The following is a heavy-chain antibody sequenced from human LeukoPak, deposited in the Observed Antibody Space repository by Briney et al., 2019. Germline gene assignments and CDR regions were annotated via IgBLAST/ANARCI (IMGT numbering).Heavy chain of an antibody. CDR1: GFTFDDYA. J-gene: IGHJ4*02. V-gene: IGHV3-9*01. Sequence: SGGSLRLSCAASGFTFDDYAMHWVRHAPGKGLEWVSGISWNSGSIGYADSVKGRFTISRDNSKSTLYLQMNSLRAEDTAVYYCAKPRNWGQGTLVTVSS. CDR2: ISWNSGSI. CDR3: AKPRN.